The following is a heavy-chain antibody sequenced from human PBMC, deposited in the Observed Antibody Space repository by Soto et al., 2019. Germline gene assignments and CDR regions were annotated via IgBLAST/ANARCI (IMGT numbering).Heavy chain of an antibody. CDR3: AKNRPTCIQLWSLDY. J-gene: IGHJ4*02. D-gene: IGHD5-18*01. V-gene: IGHV3-23*01. Sequence: EVQLLESGGGLVQPGGSLRLSCAASGFTFSTYAMDWVRQAPGKGLEWVSSLSDNGGTTYYADSVKGRFTISRDNSKNTLYLQMNSLRADDTAVYYCAKNRPTCIQLWSLDYWGQGTLVTVSS. CDR1: GFTFSTYA. CDR2: LSDNGGTT.